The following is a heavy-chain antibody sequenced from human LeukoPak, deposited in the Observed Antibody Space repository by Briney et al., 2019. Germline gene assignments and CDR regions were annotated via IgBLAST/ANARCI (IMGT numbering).Heavy chain of an antibody. CDR3: ARGRGAAAGTDH. CDR1: GGSISDYY. CDR2: IYVSGST. J-gene: IGHJ4*02. V-gene: IGHV4-4*07. D-gene: IGHD6-13*01. Sequence: SETLSLTCTVSGGSISDYYWSWIRQPAGKGLEWIGRIYVSGSTNYNPSLKRRVIMSADTSKNQFSLKVTSVTAADTAVYYCARGRGAAAGTDHWGQGTLVTVSP.